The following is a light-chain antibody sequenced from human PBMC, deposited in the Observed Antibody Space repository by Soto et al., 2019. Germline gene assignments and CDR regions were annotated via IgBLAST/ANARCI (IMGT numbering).Light chain of an antibody. J-gene: IGLJ2*01. V-gene: IGLV2-14*03. Sequence: QSALTQPASVSGSPGQSITISCTGTSSDIGAYNFASWYQQHPGKAPKLMLYDVNIRPSGVSNRFSGSKSGNTASLTISGLQAEDEADYYCNSWTTSTTMIFGGGTKLTVL. CDR2: DVN. CDR3: NSWTTSTTMI. CDR1: SSDIGAYNF.